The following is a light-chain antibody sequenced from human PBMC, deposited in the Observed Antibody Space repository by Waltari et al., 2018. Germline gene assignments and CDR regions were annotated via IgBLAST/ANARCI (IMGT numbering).Light chain of an antibody. CDR2: GAS. CDR1: QTVGRS. Sequence: EVVLTQSTGTLSLSPRERATLSCRPSQTVGRSLCSYQHKPGQAPTLHIYGASTRADGIPDRFSGSESGTEFSLTISRLEPEDFAVYDGQKYVRVPGTFGQGTKVEIK. J-gene: IGKJ1*01. V-gene: IGKV3-20*01. CDR3: QKYVRVPGT.